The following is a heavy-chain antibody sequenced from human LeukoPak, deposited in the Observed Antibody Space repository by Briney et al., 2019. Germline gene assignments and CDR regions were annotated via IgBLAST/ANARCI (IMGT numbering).Heavy chain of an antibody. V-gene: IGHV1-18*01. CDR3: ARDREGRDYYDSSGYGYFQH. CDR1: GYTFTSYG. J-gene: IGHJ1*01. Sequence: GASVKVSCKASGYTFTSYGISWVRQAPRQGLERMGWISAYNGNTNYAQTLQGRVTMTTDTSPSTAYMELRSPRSDDTAVYYCARDREGRDYYDSSGYGYFQHWGQGTLVAVSS. CDR2: ISAYNGNT. D-gene: IGHD3-22*01.